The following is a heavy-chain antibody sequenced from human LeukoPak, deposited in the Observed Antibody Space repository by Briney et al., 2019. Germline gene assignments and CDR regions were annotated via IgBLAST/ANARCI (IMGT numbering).Heavy chain of an antibody. D-gene: IGHD2-2*01. Sequence: GASVKVSCKVSGYTLTELSMHWVRQAPGKGLEWMGGFDPEDGETIYAQKFQGRVTMTEDTSTDTAYMELSSLRSEDTAVYYCATVGLIRSSTSCYFDYWGQGTLVTVSS. CDR1: GYTLTELS. CDR3: ATVGLIRSSTSCYFDY. V-gene: IGHV1-24*01. J-gene: IGHJ4*02. CDR2: FDPEDGET.